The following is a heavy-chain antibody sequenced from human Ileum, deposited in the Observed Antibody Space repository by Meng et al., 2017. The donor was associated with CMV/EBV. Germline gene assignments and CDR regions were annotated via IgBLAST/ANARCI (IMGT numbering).Heavy chain of an antibody. CDR3: ARDNSGWVNHFDY. Sequence: GSLRLSCTVSGGSISSYYWSWIRQPPGKGLEWIGYIYYSGSTNYNPSLKSRVTISVDTSKNQFSLKLSSVTAADTAVYYCARDNSGWVNHFDYWGQGTLVTVSS. V-gene: IGHV4-59*01. J-gene: IGHJ4*02. D-gene: IGHD6-19*01. CDR1: GGSISSYY. CDR2: IYYSGST.